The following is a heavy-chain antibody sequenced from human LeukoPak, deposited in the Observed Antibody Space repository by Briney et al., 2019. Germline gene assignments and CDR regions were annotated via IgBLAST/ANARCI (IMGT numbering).Heavy chain of an antibody. D-gene: IGHD3-22*01. CDR2: INHSGST. Sequence: SETLSLTCAVYGGSFSGYYWSWIRQPPGKGLEWIGEINHSGSTNYNPSLKSRVTISVDTSKNQFSLRLSSVTAADTAVYYCARFDSRTTTVDYWGQGTLVTVSS. V-gene: IGHV4-34*01. CDR3: ARFDSRTTTVDY. J-gene: IGHJ4*02. CDR1: GGSFSGYY.